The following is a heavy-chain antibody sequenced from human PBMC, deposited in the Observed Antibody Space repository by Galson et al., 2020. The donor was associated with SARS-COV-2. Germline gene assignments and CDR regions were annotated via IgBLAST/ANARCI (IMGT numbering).Heavy chain of an antibody. CDR3: ARDGSGGWVYFDY. V-gene: IGHV4-59*01. CDR1: GDSINHYY. D-gene: IGHD6-19*01. J-gene: IGHJ4*02. CDR2: FHHRGST. Sequence: SETLSLTCTVSGDSINHYYWSWIRQSPGKGLEWVGYFHHRGSTNYNPSLKSRVTISGDTSKNQFSLNVTSVTAADTAVYYCARDGSGGWVYFDYWGQGTLVTVSS.